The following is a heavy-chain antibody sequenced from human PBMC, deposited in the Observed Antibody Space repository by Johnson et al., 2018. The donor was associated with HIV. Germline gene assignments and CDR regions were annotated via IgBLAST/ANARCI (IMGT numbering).Heavy chain of an antibody. Sequence: VYLAESGGGLVQPGGSLRLSCAASGFTFSSYALHWVRQAPGKGLQYVSGISPNGISTYYANSVIGRFTISRDNAKNTVFLQMRRLRANDMAVYYCARDSGGNYGAFDIWGQGTMVTVSS. CDR3: ARDSGGNYGAFDI. J-gene: IGHJ3*02. D-gene: IGHD4-23*01. CDR1: GFTFSSYA. V-gene: IGHV3-64*01. CDR2: ISPNGIST.